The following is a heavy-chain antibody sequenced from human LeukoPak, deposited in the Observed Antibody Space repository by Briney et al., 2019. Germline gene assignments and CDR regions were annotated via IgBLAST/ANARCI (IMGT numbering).Heavy chain of an antibody. Sequence: GSLRLSCAASGLTFSSYAMSWVRQAPGKGLEWIGYLYYTGSTNYNPSLKSRVTLSVDTSKNNFSLKMSSVTAADTAVYYCARAVSSWYFDYWGQGTLVTASS. CDR1: GLTFSSYA. D-gene: IGHD6-13*01. CDR2: LYYTGST. J-gene: IGHJ4*02. CDR3: ARAVSSWYFDY. V-gene: IGHV4-59*01.